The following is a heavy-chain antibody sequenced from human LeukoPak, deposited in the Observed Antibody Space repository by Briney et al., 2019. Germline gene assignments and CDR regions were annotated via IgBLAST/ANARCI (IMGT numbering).Heavy chain of an antibody. CDR3: ARDVRYLGFDY. V-gene: IGHV4-61*02. J-gene: IGHJ4*02. Sequence: SQTLSLTCTASGGSISSGSYYWSWIRQPAGKGLEWIGRIYTSGSTNYNPSLKSRVTISVDTSKNQFSLKLSSVTAADTAVYYCARDVRYLGFDYWGQGTLVIVSS. CDR1: GGSISSGSYY. D-gene: IGHD3-16*02. CDR2: IYTSGST.